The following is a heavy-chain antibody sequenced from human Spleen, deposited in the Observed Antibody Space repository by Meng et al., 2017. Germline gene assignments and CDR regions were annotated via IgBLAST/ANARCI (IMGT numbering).Heavy chain of an antibody. V-gene: IGHV7-4-1*02. CDR3: ARPSVAGNWYFDL. CDR2: INTNTGNP. CDR1: GYTFINYA. D-gene: IGHD6-19*01. Sequence: QVQLVQSGSELEKPGASVKVSCKASGYTFINYAINWVRQAPGQGLEWMGWINTNTGNPTYAQGFTGRFVFSLDTSVSTAYLQISSLKAEDTAVYYCARPSVAGNWYFDLWGRGTLVTVSS. J-gene: IGHJ2*01.